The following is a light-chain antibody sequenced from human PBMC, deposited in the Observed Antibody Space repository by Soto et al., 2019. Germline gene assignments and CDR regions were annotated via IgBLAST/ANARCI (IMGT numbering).Light chain of an antibody. CDR1: SSNIGSNT. CDR2: SNN. CDR3: AAWDDSLNGWV. V-gene: IGLV1-44*01. Sequence: QSVLTQPPSASGTPGQRVTISCSGSSSNIGSNTVNWYQQLTGTAPKLLISSNNQRPSGVPDRFSGSKSGTSASLAISGLQSEDEAEYYCAAWDDSLNGWVFGGGTKLTVL. J-gene: IGLJ3*02.